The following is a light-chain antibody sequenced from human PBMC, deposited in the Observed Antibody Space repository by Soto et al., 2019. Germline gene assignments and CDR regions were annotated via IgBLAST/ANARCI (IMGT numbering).Light chain of an antibody. V-gene: IGKV3-15*01. CDR2: GAS. CDR3: QQYNNWPPLT. J-gene: IGKJ4*01. Sequence: EIVMTQSPATLSVSPGERATLSCRASQSVGSNLAWYQQKPGQAPRLLIYGASTRATGIPARFSGSGSGTXXTLTXSSLQSEDFAVYYCQQYNNWPPLTFGGGSKVEIK. CDR1: QSVGSN.